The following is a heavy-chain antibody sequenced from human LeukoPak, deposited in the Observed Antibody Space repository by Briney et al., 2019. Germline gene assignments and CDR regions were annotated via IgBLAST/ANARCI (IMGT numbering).Heavy chain of an antibody. Sequence: PSETLSLTCTVSGGSISSSSYYWGWIRQPPGKGLEWIGSIYYSGSTYYNPSLKSRVTISVDTSKNQFSLKLSSVTAADTAVYYCARQGGSYYVFDYWGQGTLVTVSS. V-gene: IGHV4-39*01. CDR2: IYYSGST. D-gene: IGHD1-26*01. J-gene: IGHJ4*02. CDR3: ARQGGSYYVFDY. CDR1: GGSISSSSYY.